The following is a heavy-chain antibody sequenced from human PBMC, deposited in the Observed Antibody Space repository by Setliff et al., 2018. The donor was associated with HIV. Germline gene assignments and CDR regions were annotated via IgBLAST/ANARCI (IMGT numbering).Heavy chain of an antibody. Sequence: SVTVSCKASGYTFTAYGIAWVRQAPGQGLEWMGWISAYNGNTNYAQKLQGRVTMTTDTSTSTAYMELRSLRSDDTAVYYCARDSEWGSYIFWTFDIWGQGTMVTVSS. J-gene: IGHJ3*02. CDR3: ARDSEWGSYIFWTFDI. V-gene: IGHV1-18*04. D-gene: IGHD1-26*01. CDR2: ISAYNGNT. CDR1: GYTFTAYG.